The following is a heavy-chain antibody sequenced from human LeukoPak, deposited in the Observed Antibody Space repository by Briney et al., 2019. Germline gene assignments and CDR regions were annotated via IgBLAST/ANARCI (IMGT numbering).Heavy chain of an antibody. V-gene: IGHV3-74*01. CDR2: INSDGSRK. Sequence: GGSLRLSCTASGFTFRDYWMHWVRQAPGKGLVWVSRINSDGSRKNYADCVKGRFTISRDNAKNTVFPQMNSLTAEDAAVYYCARVITGSTYGQFDFWGQGALATVSS. CDR1: GFTFRDYW. J-gene: IGHJ4*02. CDR3: ARVITGSTYGQFDF. D-gene: IGHD5-18*01.